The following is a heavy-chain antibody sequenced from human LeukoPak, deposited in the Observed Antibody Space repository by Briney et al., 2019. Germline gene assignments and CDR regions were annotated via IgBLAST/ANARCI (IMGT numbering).Heavy chain of an antibody. J-gene: IGHJ3*02. CDR1: GYSISSGYY. Sequence: SETLSLTCTVSGYSISSGYYWGWIRQPPGKGLEWIGSIYHSGSTYYNPSLKSRVTISVDTSKNQFSLKLSSVTAADTAVYYCARDYYDSSGYFPFDIWGQGTMVTVSS. V-gene: IGHV4-38-2*02. CDR3: ARDYYDSSGYFPFDI. D-gene: IGHD3-22*01. CDR2: IYHSGST.